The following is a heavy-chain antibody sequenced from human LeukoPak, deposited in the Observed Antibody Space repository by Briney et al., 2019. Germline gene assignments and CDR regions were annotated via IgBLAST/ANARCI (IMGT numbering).Heavy chain of an antibody. D-gene: IGHD3-3*01. J-gene: IGHJ4*02. CDR1: GFTFSSYA. V-gene: IGHV3-23*01. CDR3: AKGLVSWSGYYYSADY. CDR2: ISGSGGST. Sequence: GGSLRLSCAASGFTFSSYAMSWVRQAPGKGLEWVSAISGSGGSTYYADSVKGRFTISRDNSKNTLYLQMNSLRAEDTAVYYCAKGLVSWSGYYYSADYWGQGTLVTVSS.